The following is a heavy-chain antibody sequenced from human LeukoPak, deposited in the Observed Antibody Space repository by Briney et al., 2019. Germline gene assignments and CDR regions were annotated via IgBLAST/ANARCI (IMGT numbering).Heavy chain of an antibody. D-gene: IGHD3-3*01. V-gene: IGHV3-53*01. CDR1: GLTTISNC. J-gene: IGHJ4*01. CDR2: IYNDGRT. CDR3: ATDAKSGNYFFFAY. Sequence: GGSHRLSCAASGLTTISNCMSWVRQAPGKGLEWVSVIYNDGRTYYADSVKGRFTISRDTSKNTLYLQMNSLRVEDTAVYYCATDAKSGNYFFFAYWRRRTLVTVSS.